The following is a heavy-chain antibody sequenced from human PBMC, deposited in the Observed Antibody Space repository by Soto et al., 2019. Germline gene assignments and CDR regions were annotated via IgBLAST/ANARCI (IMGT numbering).Heavy chain of an antibody. J-gene: IGHJ4*02. Sequence: QVQLQESGPGLVKPSETLSLTCTVSGDSISYYYWSWIRQPPGKGLEWIGYVCYDGSTNYNPSLESRVTMSIDTSKKQFSLKLSSVIAADTAVYYCVSYDRQSGRYSLDYWGQGILVTVSS. V-gene: IGHV4-59*01. CDR2: VCYDGST. D-gene: IGHD3-10*01. CDR1: GDSISYYY. CDR3: VSYDRQSGRYSLDY.